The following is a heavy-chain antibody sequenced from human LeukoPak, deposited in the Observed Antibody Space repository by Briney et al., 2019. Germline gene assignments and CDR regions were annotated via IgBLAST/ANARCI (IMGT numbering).Heavy chain of an antibody. D-gene: IGHD2-15*01. Sequence: SETLSLTCTVSGGSISSYYWSWIRQPPGKGLEWIGYIYYSGSTNYNPSLKSRVTISVDTSKNQFSLKLSSATAADTAVYYCARDLPHCSGGSCSTWGQGTLVTVSS. J-gene: IGHJ5*02. CDR1: GGSISSYY. CDR2: IYYSGST. CDR3: ARDLPHCSGGSCST. V-gene: IGHV4-59*01.